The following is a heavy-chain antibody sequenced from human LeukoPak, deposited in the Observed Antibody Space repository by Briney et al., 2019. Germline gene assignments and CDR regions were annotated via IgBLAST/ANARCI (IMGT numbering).Heavy chain of an antibody. CDR1: GYTFTDHW. V-gene: IGHV3-7*01. Sequence: GGSLRLSCVASGYTFTDHWLSWVRQTPGKGLEWLAHIGRDGSHKAYADAVEGRFTISRDNSKNSLFLQMTSLRAEDSGVYFCAKYLNRAFDYWGQGSPVTVSS. J-gene: IGHJ4*02. D-gene: IGHD1-14*01. CDR3: AKYLNRAFDY. CDR2: IGRDGSHK.